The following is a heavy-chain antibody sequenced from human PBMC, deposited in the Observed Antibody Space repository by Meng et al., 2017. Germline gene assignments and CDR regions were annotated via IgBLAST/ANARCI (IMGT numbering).Heavy chain of an antibody. J-gene: IGHJ4*02. V-gene: IGHV4-39*07. CDR1: GGFISSSSYY. CDR2: IDYSGST. CDR3: ARATYYYDSSGYYYYFDY. Sequence: SETLSLTCTVSGGFISSSSYYWGWIRQPPGKGLEWIGSIDYSGSTYYNPSLKSRVTISVDTSKNPFSLKLSSVTAADTAVYYCARATYYYDSSGYYYYFDYWGQGTLVTVSS. D-gene: IGHD3-22*01.